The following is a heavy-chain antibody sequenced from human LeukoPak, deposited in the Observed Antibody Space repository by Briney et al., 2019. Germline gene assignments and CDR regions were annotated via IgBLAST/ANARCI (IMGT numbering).Heavy chain of an antibody. CDR3: TIFNY. Sequence: GGSLRVSCAASGFTFSIHGMSWVRQAPGKGLEWVSTISGSGDNTYYADSVKGRFTVSRDNSKSTLYLQMQSLRAEDTAVYYCTIFNYWGQGTLVTVSS. D-gene: IGHD3-9*01. J-gene: IGHJ4*02. V-gene: IGHV3-23*01. CDR1: GFTFSIHG. CDR2: ISGSGDNT.